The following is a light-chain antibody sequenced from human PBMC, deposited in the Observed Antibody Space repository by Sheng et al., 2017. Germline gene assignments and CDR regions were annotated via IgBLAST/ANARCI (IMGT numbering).Light chain of an antibody. Sequence: DIQMTQSPSSLSASVGDRVTITCRASQSISSYLNWYQQKPGKAPKLLIYGASSLQSGVPSRFSGSGSGTDFTLTISSLQPEDFATYYCQQSHSTPYTFGQGTTLEIK. CDR2: GAS. J-gene: IGKJ2*01. V-gene: IGKV1-39*01. CDR1: QSISSY. CDR3: QQSHSTPYT.